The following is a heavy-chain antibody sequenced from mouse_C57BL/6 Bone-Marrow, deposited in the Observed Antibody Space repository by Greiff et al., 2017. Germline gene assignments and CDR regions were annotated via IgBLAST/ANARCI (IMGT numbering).Heavy chain of an antibody. D-gene: IGHD1-1*01. V-gene: IGHV1-59*01. CDR1: GYTFTSYW. CDR3: ARGLTAVVATDY. Sequence: VQLQQPGAELVRPGTSVKLSCKASGYTFTSYWMHWVKQRPGQGLEWIGVIDPSDSYTNYNQKFKGKDTLTVDTSSSTAYMQLSSLTSEDSAVYYCARGLTAVVATDYWGQGTTLTVSS. CDR2: IDPSDSYT. J-gene: IGHJ2*01.